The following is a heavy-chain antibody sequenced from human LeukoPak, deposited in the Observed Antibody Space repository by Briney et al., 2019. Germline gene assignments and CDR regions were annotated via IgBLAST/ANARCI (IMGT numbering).Heavy chain of an antibody. J-gene: IGHJ4*02. CDR2: IYHSGST. V-gene: IGHV4-4*02. CDR1: GGSISSSNW. D-gene: IGHD6-19*01. Sequence: SGTLSLTCAVSGGSISSSNWWSWVRQPPGKGLEWIGEIYHSGSTNYNPSLKSRVTISVDTSKNQFSLKLSSVTAADTAVYYCARHRASAVATHFDYWGQGTLVTVSS. CDR3: ARHRASAVATHFDY.